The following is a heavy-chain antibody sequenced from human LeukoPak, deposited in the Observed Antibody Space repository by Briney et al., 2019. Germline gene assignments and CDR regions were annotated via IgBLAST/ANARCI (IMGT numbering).Heavy chain of an antibody. CDR3: ATDLTAAGTAQFDY. CDR1: GYTLTELS. Sequence: ASVKVSCKVSGYTLTELSMHWVRQAPGKGLEWMGGFDPEDGETIYAQKFQGRVTMTEGTSTDTAYMELSSLRSEDTAVYYCATDLTAAGTAQFDYWGQGTLVTVSS. D-gene: IGHD6-13*01. V-gene: IGHV1-24*01. J-gene: IGHJ4*02. CDR2: FDPEDGET.